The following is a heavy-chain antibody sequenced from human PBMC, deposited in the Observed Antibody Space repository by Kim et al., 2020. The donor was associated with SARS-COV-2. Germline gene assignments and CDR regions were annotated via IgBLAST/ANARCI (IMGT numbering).Heavy chain of an antibody. J-gene: IGHJ3*02. Sequence: DSFTGRFTISRDNAMSSLYLQMNSLRDEDTAVYYCARGILTGYPLDAFDIWGQGTMVTVSS. V-gene: IGHV3-48*02. CDR3: ARGILTGYPLDAFDI. D-gene: IGHD3-9*01.